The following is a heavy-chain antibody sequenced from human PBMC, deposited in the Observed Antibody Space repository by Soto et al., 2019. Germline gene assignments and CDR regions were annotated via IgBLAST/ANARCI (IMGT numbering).Heavy chain of an antibody. Sequence: GGSLRLSCAASGFTFDDYAMHWVRQAPGKGLEWVSGISWNSGSIGYADSVKGRFTISRDNAKNSLYLQMNSLRAEDTALYYCAKGGTIGPYDSSGYYGSWGQGTLVTVSS. CDR2: ISWNSGSI. V-gene: IGHV3-9*01. J-gene: IGHJ4*02. CDR3: AKGGTIGPYDSSGYYGS. D-gene: IGHD3-22*01. CDR1: GFTFDDYA.